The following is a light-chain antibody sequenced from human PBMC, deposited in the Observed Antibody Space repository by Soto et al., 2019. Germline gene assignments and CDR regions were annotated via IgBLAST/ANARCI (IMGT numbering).Light chain of an antibody. V-gene: IGKV1-8*01. CDR3: QQYYSYPPWT. Sequence: AIRMTQSPSSLSASTGDRVTITCRASQGISSYLAWYQQKPGKATKLLIYAASTLQSGVPSRFSGSGSGTDFTLTISGLQSEDFATYYCQQYYSYPPWTFGQGTKVEIK. CDR2: AAS. CDR1: QGISSY. J-gene: IGKJ1*01.